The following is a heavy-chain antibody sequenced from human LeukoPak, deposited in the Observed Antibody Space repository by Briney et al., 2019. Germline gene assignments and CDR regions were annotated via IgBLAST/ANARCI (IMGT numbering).Heavy chain of an antibody. Sequence: ASVKVSCKASGGTFSSYAISWVRQAAGQGLEWMGVIIPIFGTANYAQKFQGRVTITADESTSTAYMELSSLRSEDTAVYYCATNNVTIYYYYMDVWGKGTTVTVSS. CDR1: GGTFSSYA. J-gene: IGHJ6*03. CDR2: IIPIFGTA. D-gene: IGHD3-3*01. V-gene: IGHV1-69*13. CDR3: ATNNVTIYYYYMDV.